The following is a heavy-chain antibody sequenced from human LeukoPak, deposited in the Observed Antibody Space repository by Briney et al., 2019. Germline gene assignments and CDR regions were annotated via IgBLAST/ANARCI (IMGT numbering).Heavy chain of an antibody. CDR1: GFTFSSYA. D-gene: IGHD3-10*01. J-gene: IGHJ5*02. Sequence: GRSLRLSCAASGFTFSSYAMHWVRQAPGKGLEWVAVISYDGSNKYYADSVKGRFTISRDNSKNTLHLQMNSLRAEDTAVYYCARDRGLWFGEIGWFDPWGQGTLVTVSS. CDR2: ISYDGSNK. V-gene: IGHV3-30*04. CDR3: ARDRGLWFGEIGWFDP.